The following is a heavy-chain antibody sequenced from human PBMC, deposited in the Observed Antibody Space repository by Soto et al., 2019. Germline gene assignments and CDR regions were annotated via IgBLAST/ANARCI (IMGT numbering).Heavy chain of an antibody. D-gene: IGHD1-26*01. CDR1: GGSFSGYY. V-gene: IGHV4-34*01. Sequence: PSETLSLTCAVYGGSFSGYYWSWIRQPLGKGLEWIGEINHSGSTNYNPSLKSRVTISVDTSKNQFSLKLSSVTAADTAVYYCARDPRGSYYDYYFDYWGQGTLVTVS. CDR3: ARDPRGSYYDYYFDY. J-gene: IGHJ4*02. CDR2: INHSGST.